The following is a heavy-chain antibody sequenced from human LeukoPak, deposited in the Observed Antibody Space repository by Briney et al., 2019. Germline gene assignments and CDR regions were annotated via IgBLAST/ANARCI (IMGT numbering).Heavy chain of an antibody. J-gene: IGHJ3*01. CDR2: INPHCGST. D-gene: IGHD3-10*02. Sequence: ASVNVSCKASGYIFTTYYMHWVRQAPGQGLEWVGIINPHCGSTSNSQKFQGRVTMTRDTSPSTVYMELSRLRFEDTAVYYCARSGVRGASSPDAFDVWGQGTLVTVSS. CDR3: ARSGVRGASSPDAFDV. V-gene: IGHV1-46*01. CDR1: GYIFTTYY.